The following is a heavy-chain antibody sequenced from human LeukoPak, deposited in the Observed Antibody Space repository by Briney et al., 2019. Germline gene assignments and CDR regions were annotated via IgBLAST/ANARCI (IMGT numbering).Heavy chain of an antibody. Sequence: GGSLRLSCAASGFTFDDNGMHWVRQAPWKGLETVSVISGDGGDTDYAEFVKGRVNISRDNSKNSMYLEMNSLRTEDSALYYCAKGRGYYYVIEYWGQGTLVTVSS. CDR1: GFTFDDNG. D-gene: IGHD3-22*01. CDR3: AKGRGYYYVIEY. CDR2: ISGDGGDT. J-gene: IGHJ4*02. V-gene: IGHV3-43*02.